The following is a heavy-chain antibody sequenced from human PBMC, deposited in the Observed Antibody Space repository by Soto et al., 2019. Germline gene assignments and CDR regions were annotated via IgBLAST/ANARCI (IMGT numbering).Heavy chain of an antibody. D-gene: IGHD3-22*01. V-gene: IGHV4-39*07. Sequence: SETQSLTSTVSGGSISSSSYYWGWIRQPPGKGLEWIGYISHSGSTYYNPSLKSRVTISVDRSKNQFSLKLSSVTAADTAIYYCTTYKRMIVEIWGPGTLVTVSS. CDR3: TTYKRMIVEI. CDR2: ISHSGST. CDR1: GGSISSSSYY. J-gene: IGHJ4*02.